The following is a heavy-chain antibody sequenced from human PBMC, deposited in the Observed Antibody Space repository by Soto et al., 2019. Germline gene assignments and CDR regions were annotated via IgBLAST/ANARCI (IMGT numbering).Heavy chain of an antibody. CDR2: IYYSGST. V-gene: IGHV4-59*01. CDR3: ARDHYYGSGSYYIRFGDYGMDV. J-gene: IGHJ6*02. Sequence: SETLSLTCTVSGGSISSYYWSWIRQPPGKGLEWIGYIYYSGSTNYNPSLKSRVTISVDTSKNQFSLKLSSVTAADTAVYYCARDHYYGSGSYYIRFGDYGMDVWGQGTTVTVSS. CDR1: GGSISSYY. D-gene: IGHD3-10*01.